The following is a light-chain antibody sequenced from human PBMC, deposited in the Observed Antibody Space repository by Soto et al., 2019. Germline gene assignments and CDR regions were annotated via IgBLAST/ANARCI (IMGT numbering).Light chain of an antibody. CDR1: QNVNIN. CDR2: GAS. J-gene: IGKJ4*01. V-gene: IGKV3D-15*01. Sequence: EIVMTQSPVTLSVSPGERVTLSCRASQNVNINLAWYQQRPGQAPRVLIYGASNRPSGIPDRFSGSGSGTDVTLTISSLEQDDFVLYYCQQSKDWCPLTFGGGTRVEIK. CDR3: QQSKDWCPLT.